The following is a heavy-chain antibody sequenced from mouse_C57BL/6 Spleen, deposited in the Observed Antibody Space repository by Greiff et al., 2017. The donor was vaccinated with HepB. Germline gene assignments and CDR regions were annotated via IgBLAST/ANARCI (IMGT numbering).Heavy chain of an antibody. Sequence: VKLMESGPGLVQPSQSLSITCTVSGFSLTSYGVHWVRQSPGKGLEWLGVIWRGGSTDYNAAFMSRLSITKDNSKSQVFFKMNSLQADDTAIYYCAIYGYDERGAMDYWGQGTSVTVSS. D-gene: IGHD2-2*01. J-gene: IGHJ4*01. CDR2: IWRGGST. CDR1: GFSLTSYG. CDR3: AIYGYDERGAMDY. V-gene: IGHV2-5*01.